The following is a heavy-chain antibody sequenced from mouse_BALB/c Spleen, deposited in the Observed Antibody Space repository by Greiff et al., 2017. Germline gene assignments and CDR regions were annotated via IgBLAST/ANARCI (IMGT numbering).Heavy chain of an antibody. CDR3: ARGGGYLLYAMDY. D-gene: IGHD2-2*01. CDR2: INPNNGGT. Sequence: EVKLMESGPELVKPGASVKIPCKASGYTFTDYNMDWVKQSHGKSLEWIGDINPNNGGTIYNQKFKGKATLTVDKSSSTAYIELRSLTSEDTAVYYCARGGGYLLYAMDYWGQGTSVTVSS. CDR1: GYTFTDYN. V-gene: IGHV1-18*01. J-gene: IGHJ4*01.